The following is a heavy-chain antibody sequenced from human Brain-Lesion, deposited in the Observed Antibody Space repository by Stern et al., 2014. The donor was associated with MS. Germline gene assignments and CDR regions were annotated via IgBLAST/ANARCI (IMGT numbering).Heavy chain of an antibody. CDR1: GGSISSSNW. J-gene: IGHJ4*02. CDR3: ARFPASRPHVFDS. Sequence: QLQLQESGPGLVKPSGTLSLTCAVSGGSISSSNWWSWVRQSPGKGLEWIGESDHSGSTIYNPSLKSRVTVSVDKSKNRFSLTRRSGPAADTAVYFCARFPASRPHVFDSWGQGTLVTVSS. CDR2: SDHSGST. D-gene: IGHD6-13*01. V-gene: IGHV4-4*02.